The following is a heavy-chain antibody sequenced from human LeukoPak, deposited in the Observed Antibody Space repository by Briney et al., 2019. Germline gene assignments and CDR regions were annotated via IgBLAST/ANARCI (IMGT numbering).Heavy chain of an antibody. J-gene: IGHJ4*02. CDR3: AMSYYYESSGYRLDHDY. V-gene: IGHV3-30-3*01. CDR1: GFTFRSYA. CDR2: ISYDGSNK. D-gene: IGHD3-22*01. Sequence: GGSLRLSCAASGFTFRSYAMHWVRQAPGKGLEWVAVISYDGSNKYYADSVKGRFTISRDNSKNTLYLQMNSLRAEDTAVYYCAMSYYYESSGYRLDHDYWGQGTLVTVSS.